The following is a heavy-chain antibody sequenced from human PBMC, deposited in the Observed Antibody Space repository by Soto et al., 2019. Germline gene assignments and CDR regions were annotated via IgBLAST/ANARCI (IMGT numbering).Heavy chain of an antibody. CDR2: ISAYNGNT. CDR3: ARVSGVVGATVGNWFDP. CDR1: GYTFTSYG. V-gene: IGHV1-18*04. D-gene: IGHD1-26*01. Sequence: QVQLVQSGAEVKKPGASVKVSCKASGYTFTSYGISWGRQAPGQGLEWMGWISAYNGNTNYAQKLQGRVTMTTDTSTSTAYMELRSLRSDDTAVYYCARVSGVVGATVGNWFDPWGQGTLVTVSS. J-gene: IGHJ5*02.